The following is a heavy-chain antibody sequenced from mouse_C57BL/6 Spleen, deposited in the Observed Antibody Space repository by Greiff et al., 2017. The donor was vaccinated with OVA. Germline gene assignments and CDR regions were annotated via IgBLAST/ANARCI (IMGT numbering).Heavy chain of an antibody. CDR2: IDPSDSET. CDR1: GYTFTSYW. CDR3: AREDSNYSY. D-gene: IGHD2-5*01. J-gene: IGHJ3*01. V-gene: IGHV1-52*01. Sequence: QVQLKQPGAELVRPGSSVKLSCKASGYTFTSYWMHWVKQRPIQGLEWIGNIDPSDSETHYNQKFKDKATLTVDKSSSTAYMQLSSLTSEDSAVYYCAREDSNYSYWGQGTLVTVSA.